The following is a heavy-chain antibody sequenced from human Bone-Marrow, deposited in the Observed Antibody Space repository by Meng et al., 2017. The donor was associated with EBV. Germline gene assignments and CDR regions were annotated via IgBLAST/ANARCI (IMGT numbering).Heavy chain of an antibody. Sequence: QGPLGPPGGGVKRPGSSVRVSCKISGGDFSSYAFRWVRQAPGQGIEWIGGIIPMFAKVTYAQKCQGRVTIIANESTSTAYMDLTSLRSDDTALYYCATEVFCSRGSCYSRHFDYWGQGTLVTVSS. D-gene: IGHD2-15*01. CDR1: GGDFSSYA. CDR3: ATEVFCSRGSCYSRHFDY. J-gene: IGHJ4*02. V-gene: IGHV1-69*01. CDR2: IIPMFAKV.